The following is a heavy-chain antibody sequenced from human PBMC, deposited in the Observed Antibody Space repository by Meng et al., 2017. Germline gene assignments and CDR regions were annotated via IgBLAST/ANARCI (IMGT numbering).Heavy chain of an antibody. CDR1: GGSISSSSYY. Sequence: QLHESGPGQVNPSETLSLTCTVSGGSISSSSYYWAWIRQPPGKGLEWIGSIYYSGSTYYNPSLKSRVTISVDTSKNHFSLKLSSVTAADTAVYYCARLYWFDPWGQGTLVTVSS. J-gene: IGHJ5*02. V-gene: IGHV4-39*07. CDR2: IYYSGST. CDR3: ARLYWFDP.